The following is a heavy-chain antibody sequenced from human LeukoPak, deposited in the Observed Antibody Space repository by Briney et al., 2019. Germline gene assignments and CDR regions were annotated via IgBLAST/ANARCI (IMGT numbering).Heavy chain of an antibody. CDR2: IKQDGSEK. CDR1: GFTFSSSW. CDR3: ARVGDAMDV. D-gene: IGHD3-10*01. Sequence: GGSLRLSCAASGFTFSSSWMTWVRQAPGKGLEWVANIKQDGSEKYYVDSVKGRFTISRDNAKNSLYLQMNSLRAEDTAVYYCARVGDAMDVWGQGTTVTVSS. J-gene: IGHJ6*02. V-gene: IGHV3-7*03.